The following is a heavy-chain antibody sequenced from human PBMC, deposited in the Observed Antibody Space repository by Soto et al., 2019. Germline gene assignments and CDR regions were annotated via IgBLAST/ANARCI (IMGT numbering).Heavy chain of an antibody. Sequence: GESLKISCKGSGYSFTSYWIGWVRQMPGKGLEWMGIIYPGDSDTRYSPSFQGQVTISADKSISTAYLQWSSLKASDTAMYYCARTLRGPYYGSGPNYGMDVWGQGTTVTVSS. CDR2: IYPGDSDT. V-gene: IGHV5-51*01. J-gene: IGHJ6*02. CDR1: GYSFTSYW. CDR3: ARTLRGPYYGSGPNYGMDV. D-gene: IGHD3-10*01.